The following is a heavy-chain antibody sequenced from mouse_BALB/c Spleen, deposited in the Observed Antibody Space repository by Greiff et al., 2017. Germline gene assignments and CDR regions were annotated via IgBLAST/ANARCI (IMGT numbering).Heavy chain of an antibody. Sequence: VKLVESGPGLVAPSQSLSITCTVSGFSLTSYGVHWVRQPPGKGLEWLGVIWAGGSTNYNSALMSRLSISKDNSKSQVFLKMNSLQTDDTAMYYCATFLYYGSSYYAMDYWGQGTSVTVSS. CDR3: ATFLYYGSSYYAMDY. CDR1: GFSLTSYG. J-gene: IGHJ4*01. D-gene: IGHD1-1*01. CDR2: IWAGGST. V-gene: IGHV2-9*02.